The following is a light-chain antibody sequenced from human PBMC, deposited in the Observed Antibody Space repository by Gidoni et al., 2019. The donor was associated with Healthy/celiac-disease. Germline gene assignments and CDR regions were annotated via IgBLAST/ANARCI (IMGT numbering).Light chain of an antibody. Sequence: DIQMTQSPSTLSASVGDRVTITCRASQSISSWWAWYQQKPGKAPKLLIYKSSSLESGVPSRFGSSGSGTEFTLTISSLQPDDFATYYCQQYNSYSGYTFGQGTKLEIK. CDR3: QQYNSYSGYT. V-gene: IGKV1-5*03. CDR2: KSS. J-gene: IGKJ2*01. CDR1: QSISSW.